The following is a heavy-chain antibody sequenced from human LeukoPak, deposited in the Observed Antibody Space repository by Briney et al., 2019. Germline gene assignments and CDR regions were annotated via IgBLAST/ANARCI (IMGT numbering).Heavy chain of an antibody. CDR1: GIILRNNY. CDR3: ARDPPAVSTNTYG. J-gene: IGHJ1*01. Sequence: GGSLRLSCAASGIILRNNYMNCVRHAPGKGLEWGSLIYSSGDTDYADSVQGRFTISRDNSKNILYLQMNSLRVDDTAVYYCARDPPAVSTNTYGWGQGTLVTVSS. CDR2: IYSSGDT. D-gene: IGHD6-13*01. V-gene: IGHV3-66*01.